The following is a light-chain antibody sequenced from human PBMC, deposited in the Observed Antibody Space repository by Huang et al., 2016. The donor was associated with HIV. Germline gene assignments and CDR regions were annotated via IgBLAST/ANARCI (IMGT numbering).Light chain of an antibody. Sequence: DIQMTQSPSSLSASLGDRVTITCRASQTISNYLSWYQQRPGKAPKLIIYAASNLHSGAPLRFSGGGSGTEFTLTIGGLQPKDFATYYCQQGYRTPLTFGGGTRVDIK. CDR3: QQGYRTPLT. CDR2: AAS. J-gene: IGKJ4*01. V-gene: IGKV1-39*01. CDR1: QTISNY.